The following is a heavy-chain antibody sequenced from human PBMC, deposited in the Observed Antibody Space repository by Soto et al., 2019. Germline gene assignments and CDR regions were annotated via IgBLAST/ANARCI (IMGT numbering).Heavy chain of an antibody. J-gene: IGHJ6*02. CDR2: VSAYNGNT. V-gene: IGHV1-18*04. CDR3: ARDPRHCSSTSWRNYYYYGMDV. Sequence: ASVKLSCKASGYTFTRYGSSWVRQAPGQRLEWMGWVSAYNGNTNYAQKLQGRVTMTTDTSTSTAYMELRSLRSDDTAVYYCARDPRHCSSTSWRNYYYYGMDVWGQGTTVTVSS. D-gene: IGHD2-2*01. CDR1: GYTFTRYG.